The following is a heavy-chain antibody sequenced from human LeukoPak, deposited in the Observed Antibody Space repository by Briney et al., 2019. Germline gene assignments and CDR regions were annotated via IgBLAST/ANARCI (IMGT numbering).Heavy chain of an antibody. D-gene: IGHD3-22*01. V-gene: IGHV4-59*01. CDR2: IYYSGST. J-gene: IGHJ4*02. CDR3: ARGIPGYYDSSGYSQKGRFDY. CDR1: GGSISSYY. Sequence: SETLSLTCTVSGGSISSYYWSWIRQPPGKGLEWIGYIYYSGSTNYNPSLKSRVTISVDTSKNQFSLKLSSVTAADTAVYYCARGIPGYYDSSGYSQKGRFDYWGQGTLVTVSS.